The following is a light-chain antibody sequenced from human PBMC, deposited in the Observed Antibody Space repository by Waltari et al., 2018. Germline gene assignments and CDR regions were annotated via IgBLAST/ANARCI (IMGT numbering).Light chain of an antibody. CDR2: ADD. CDR1: RSNIGNNA. Sequence: QSVLTQTPSVSEAPRQRVTISCSGRRSNIGNNAGNWYQQVPGKAPKLLVFADDLLPSGVSDRFSGSKSGTSASLAISGLRSEDEGVYFCAAWDDSLKGVLFGGGTKLTVL. CDR3: AAWDDSLKGVL. J-gene: IGLJ2*01. V-gene: IGLV1-36*01.